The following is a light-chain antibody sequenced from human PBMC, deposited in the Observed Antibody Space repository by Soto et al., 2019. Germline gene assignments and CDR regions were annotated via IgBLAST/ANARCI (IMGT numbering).Light chain of an antibody. CDR3: HSYDSSLSGSV. J-gene: IGLJ3*02. V-gene: IGLV1-40*01. Sequence: QSVLTQPPSVSRAPGQRVTISCTGGSSNIGSSYDVHWYQQIPGTAPKLLIYGDNNRPSGVPDRFSGSKSGTSASLAITGLQAEDEADYYCHSYDSSLSGSVFGGGTKLTVL. CDR2: GDN. CDR1: SSNIGSSYD.